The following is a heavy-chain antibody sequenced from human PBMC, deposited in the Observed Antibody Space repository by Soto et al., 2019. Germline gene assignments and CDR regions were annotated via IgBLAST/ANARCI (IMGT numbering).Heavy chain of an antibody. J-gene: IGHJ6*03. Sequence: SETLSLTCAVYGGSFSGYYWSWIRQPPGKGLEWIGEINHSGSTNYNPSLKSRVTISVDTSKNQFSLKLSSVTAADTALYYCARGRSLSRRYGSGSYYNANHETNYYYYYYMDVWGKGTTVTVSS. CDR3: ARGRSLSRRYGSGSYYNANHETNYYYYYYMDV. D-gene: IGHD3-10*01. CDR2: INHSGST. CDR1: GGSFSGYY. V-gene: IGHV4-34*01.